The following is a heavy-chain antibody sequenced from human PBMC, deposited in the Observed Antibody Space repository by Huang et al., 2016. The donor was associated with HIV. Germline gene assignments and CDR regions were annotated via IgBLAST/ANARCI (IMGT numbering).Heavy chain of an antibody. CDR1: GYTFTKYA. D-gene: IGHD2-21*02. Sequence: QVQLVQSGTEVRKPGASVKVSCKVTGYTFTKYALHWVRQAPGPGLEWMGWINIDNGDTKSSQRFQGRVPLTRDRSATTAYLELSSLRSEDTAVYFCARGEDNGGNSDFDYWCQGALVAVSS. CDR3: ARGEDNGGNSDFDY. V-gene: IGHV1-3*04. J-gene: IGHJ4*02. CDR2: INIDNGDT.